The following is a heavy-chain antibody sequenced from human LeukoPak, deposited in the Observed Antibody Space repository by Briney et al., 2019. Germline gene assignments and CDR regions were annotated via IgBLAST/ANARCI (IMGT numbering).Heavy chain of an antibody. Sequence: PSETLSLTCTVSGGSISSYYWSWIRQPPGKGLEWIGYIYYGGSTNYNPSLKSRVTISVDTSKNQFSLKLSSVTAADTAVYYCARGENLAAAGTGYFDYWGQGTLVTVSS. CDR2: IYYGGST. CDR3: ARGENLAAAGTGYFDY. J-gene: IGHJ4*02. V-gene: IGHV4-59*01. CDR1: GGSISSYY. D-gene: IGHD6-13*01.